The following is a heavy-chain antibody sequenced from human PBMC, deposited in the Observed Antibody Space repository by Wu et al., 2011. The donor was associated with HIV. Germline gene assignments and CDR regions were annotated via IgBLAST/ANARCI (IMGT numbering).Heavy chain of an antibody. CDR2: INPSGGTT. Sequence: QVQLVQSGAEVRKPGASVKVSCKASGYPFTDYYIHWVRQAPGQGLEWMGLINPSGGTTSSAQKFQGRFTLTRDTSTTTVFMELSGLRSEDTAVYYCASHYYGGRWDFYNMDVWGPRDHGHRLL. J-gene: IGHJ6*01. V-gene: IGHV1-46*01. CDR3: ASHYYGGRWDFYNMDV. CDR1: GYPFTDYY. D-gene: IGHD3-10*01.